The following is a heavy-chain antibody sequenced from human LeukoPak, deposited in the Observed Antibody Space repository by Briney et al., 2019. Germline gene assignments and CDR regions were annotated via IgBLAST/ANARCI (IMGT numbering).Heavy chain of an antibody. CDR2: IYHSGST. CDR3: ARGEQWLPTYYFDY. V-gene: IGHV4-38-2*02. D-gene: IGHD6-19*01. J-gene: IGHJ4*02. CDR1: GYSISSGYY. Sequence: SETLSLTCTVSGYSISSGYYWGWIRQPPGKGLEWIGSIYHSGSTYYNPSLKSRVTISVDTSKNQFSLKLSSVTAADTAVYYCARGEQWLPTYYFDYWGQGTLVTVSS.